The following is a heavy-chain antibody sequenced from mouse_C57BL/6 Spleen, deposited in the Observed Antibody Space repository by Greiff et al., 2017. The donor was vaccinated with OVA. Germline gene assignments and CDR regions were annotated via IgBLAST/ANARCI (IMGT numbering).Heavy chain of an antibody. CDR2: IRNKANGYTT. J-gene: IGHJ1*03. D-gene: IGHD1-1*01. CDR3: ARSNYYGSSLYWYFDV. Sequence: EVKLVESGGGLVQPGGSLSLSCAASGFTFTDYYMSWVRQPPGKALEWLGFIRNKANGYTTEYSASVKGRFTISRDNSQSILYLQMNALRAEDSATYYCARSNYYGSSLYWYFDVWGTGTTVTVSS. V-gene: IGHV7-3*01. CDR1: GFTFTDYY.